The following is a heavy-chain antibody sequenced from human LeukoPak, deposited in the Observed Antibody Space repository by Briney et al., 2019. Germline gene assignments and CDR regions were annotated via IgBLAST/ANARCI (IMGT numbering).Heavy chain of an antibody. V-gene: IGHV4-39*01. J-gene: IGHJ4*02. D-gene: IGHD5-12*01. CDR1: GGSITSSSYH. CDR2: IYYSGST. CDR3: ARSGSGYLRYYFDY. Sequence: SETLSLTCTVSGGSITSSSYHWGWIRQPPGKGLEWIGSIYYSGSTYYNPSVKSRVTISVDTSKNQFSLKLSSVTAADTAVYYCARSGSGYLRYYFDYWGQGTLVTVSS.